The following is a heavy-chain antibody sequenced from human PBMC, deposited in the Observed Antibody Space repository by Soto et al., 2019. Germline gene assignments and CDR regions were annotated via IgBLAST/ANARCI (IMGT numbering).Heavy chain of an antibody. CDR2: IYPGDSDT. Sequence: PGESLKISCKGSGYSFTSYWSGWVRQMPGKGLEWMGIIYPGDSDTRYSPSFQGQVTISADKSISTAYLQWSSLKASDTAMYYCGSPLYYDFWSGYQPFGMDVWGQGTTVTVS. CDR3: GSPLYYDFWSGYQPFGMDV. J-gene: IGHJ6*02. CDR1: GYSFTSYW. V-gene: IGHV5-51*01. D-gene: IGHD3-3*01.